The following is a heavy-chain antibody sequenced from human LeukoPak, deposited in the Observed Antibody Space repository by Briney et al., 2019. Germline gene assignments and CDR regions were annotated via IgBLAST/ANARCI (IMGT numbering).Heavy chain of an antibody. D-gene: IGHD3-22*01. J-gene: IGHJ4*02. V-gene: IGHV1-2*02. CDR3: ARGQRSGWLQTHYYDSNDY. CDR2: INPNSGGT. CDR1: GYTFTGYY. Sequence: GASVKVSCKASGYTFTGYYMHWVRQAPGQGLEWMGWINPNSGGTNYAQKFQGRVTMTRDTSISTAHMELSRLRSDDTAVYYCARGQRSGWLQTHYYDSNDYWGQGTLVTVSS.